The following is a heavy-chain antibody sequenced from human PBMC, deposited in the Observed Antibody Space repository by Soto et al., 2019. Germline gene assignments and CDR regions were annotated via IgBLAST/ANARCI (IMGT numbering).Heavy chain of an antibody. CDR2: ISYDGSNK. Sequence: PGGSLRLSCAASGFTFSSYGMHWVRQAPGKGLEWVAVISYDGSNKYYADSVKGRFTISRDNSKNTLYLQMNSLRAEDTAVYYCARARAYYETSNDAFTICVQG. CDR3: ARARAYYETSNDAFTI. D-gene: IGHD3-16*01. CDR1: GFTFSSYG. J-gene: IGHJ3*02. V-gene: IGHV3-30*03.